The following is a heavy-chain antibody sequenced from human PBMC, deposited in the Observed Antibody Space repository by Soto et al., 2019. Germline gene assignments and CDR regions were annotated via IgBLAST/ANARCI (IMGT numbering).Heavy chain of an antibody. V-gene: IGHV3-30*18. Sequence: QVQLVESGGGVVQPGRSLRLSCAASGFTFSSYGMHWVRQAPGKGLEWVAVISYDGSNKYYADSVKGRFTISRDNSKNTLYLQMNSLRAEDTAVYYCAKDRDGCNFLPEYWGQGTLVTVS. CDR2: ISYDGSNK. CDR3: AKDRDGCNFLPEY. D-gene: IGHD4-4*01. J-gene: IGHJ4*02. CDR1: GFTFSSYG.